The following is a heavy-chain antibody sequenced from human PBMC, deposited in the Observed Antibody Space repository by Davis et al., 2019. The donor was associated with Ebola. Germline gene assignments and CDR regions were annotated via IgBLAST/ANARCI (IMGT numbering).Heavy chain of an antibody. D-gene: IGHD6-19*01. Sequence: GESLKISCAASGFTFSSYRMHWLRQAPEKGLVRVSRITSDGSSTSYADSVKGRFTISRDNAKNTLYLQMNSLRAEDTAVYYCARSGVQWLVVYWGQGTLVTVSS. CDR3: ARSGVQWLVVY. CDR1: GFTFSSYR. V-gene: IGHV3-74*01. J-gene: IGHJ4*02. CDR2: ITSDGSST.